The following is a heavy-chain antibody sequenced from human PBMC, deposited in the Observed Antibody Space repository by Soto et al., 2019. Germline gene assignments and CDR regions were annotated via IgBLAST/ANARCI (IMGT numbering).Heavy chain of an antibody. D-gene: IGHD5-12*01. CDR1: GFSFSKYA. CDR3: ARRLVAPISYYGIVV. J-gene: IGHJ6*02. V-gene: IGHV3-30*04. CDR2: ISYDGIKT. Sequence: QVQLEESGGGVVQPGRSLRLSCVASGFSFSKYAMHWVRQAPGKGPEWVALISYDGIKTEYADSVKGRVTIYRDNSKDTQSLQINRMRPEDTAVYYCARRLVAPISYYGIVVWGQGTTVTVSS.